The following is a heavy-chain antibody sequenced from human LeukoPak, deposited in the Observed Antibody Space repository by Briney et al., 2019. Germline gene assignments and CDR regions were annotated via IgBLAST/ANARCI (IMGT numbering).Heavy chain of an antibody. D-gene: IGHD3-22*01. CDR2: IYTSGST. J-gene: IGHJ4*02. CDR1: GGSISSGSYY. CDR3: ARGREDYYGSSGYPSFDY. V-gene: IGHV4-61*02. Sequence: TTSQTLSLTCTVSGGSISSGSYYWRSIRQPAGTGLEWIGRIYTSGSTNYNPSRQSRVTRSVDTSKNQFSLKLRSVTAADTAVYYCARGREDYYGSSGYPSFDYWGQGTLVTVSS.